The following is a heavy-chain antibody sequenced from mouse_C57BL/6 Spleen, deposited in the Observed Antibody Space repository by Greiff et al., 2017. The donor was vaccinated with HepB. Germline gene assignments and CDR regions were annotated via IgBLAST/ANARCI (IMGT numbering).Heavy chain of an antibody. V-gene: IGHV1-52*01. CDR3: ASIYYGNYENAMDY. J-gene: IGHJ4*01. CDR1: GYTFTSYW. CDR2: IDPSDSET. Sequence: VQLQQPGAELVRPGSSVKLSCKASGYTFTSYWMHWVKQRPIQGLEWIGNIDPSDSETHYNQKFKDKATLTVDKSSSTAYMQLSSLTSEDSAVHYCASIYYGNYENAMDYWGQGTSVTVSS. D-gene: IGHD2-1*01.